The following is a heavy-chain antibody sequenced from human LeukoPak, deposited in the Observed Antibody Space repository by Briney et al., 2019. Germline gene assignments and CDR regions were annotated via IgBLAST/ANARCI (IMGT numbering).Heavy chain of an antibody. CDR2: FDPEDGET. D-gene: IGHD3-16*02. V-gene: IGHV1-24*01. J-gene: IGHJ4*02. CDR1: GYTLTELS. Sequence: ASVKVSCKVSGYTLTELSMHWVRQSPGKGLEWMGGFDPEDGETIYAQKFQGRVTMTEDTSTDTAYMELRSLGSDDTAVYYCARGGLSPDYWGQGTLVTVSS. CDR3: ARGGLSPDY.